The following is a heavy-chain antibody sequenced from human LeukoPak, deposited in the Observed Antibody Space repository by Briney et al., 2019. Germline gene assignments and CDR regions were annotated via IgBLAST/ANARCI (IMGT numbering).Heavy chain of an antibody. Sequence: PSQTLSLTCTVSGGSISSGSYYWSWIRRPAGKGLEWIGRIYTSGSTNYNPSLKSRVTMSVDTSKNQFSLKLSSVTAADTAVYYCAGSYSSGWYLSYAFDIWGQGTMVTVSS. CDR1: GGSISSGSYY. J-gene: IGHJ3*02. V-gene: IGHV4-61*02. D-gene: IGHD6-19*01. CDR2: IYTSGST. CDR3: AGSYSSGWYLSYAFDI.